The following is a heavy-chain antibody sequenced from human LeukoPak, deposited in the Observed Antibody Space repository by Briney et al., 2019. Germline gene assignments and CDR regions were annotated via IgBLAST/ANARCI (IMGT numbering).Heavy chain of an antibody. V-gene: IGHV3-11*01. CDR2: ISGSGNYI. CDR1: GFTFSDYY. CDR3: ATGSQIREADY. J-gene: IGHJ4*02. Sequence: GGSLRLSCAASGFTFSDYYMSWVRQAPGKGLEWVSYISGSGNYINYADSVKGRFTISRDNAKNSLYLQMNSLRTEDTAVYYCATGSQIREADYWGQGTLVTVSS. D-gene: IGHD3-10*01.